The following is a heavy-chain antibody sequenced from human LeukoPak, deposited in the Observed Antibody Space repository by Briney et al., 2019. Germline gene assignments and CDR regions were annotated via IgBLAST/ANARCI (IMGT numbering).Heavy chain of an antibody. CDR3: ARGRVVVVPAANWYYFDY. CDR2: IKQDGSEK. D-gene: IGHD2-2*01. Sequence: GGSLRLSCAASGFTFSSYWMSWVRQAPGKGLEWVANIKQDGSEKYYVDSVKGRFTISRDNAKNSLYLQMNSLRAEDTAVYYCARGRVVVVPAANWYYFDYWGQGTLVTVSS. CDR1: GFTFSSYW. V-gene: IGHV3-7*01. J-gene: IGHJ4*02.